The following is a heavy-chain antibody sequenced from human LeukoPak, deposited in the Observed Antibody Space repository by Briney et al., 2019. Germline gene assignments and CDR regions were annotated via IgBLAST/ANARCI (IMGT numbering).Heavy chain of an antibody. CDR1: GYSFTSYW. CDR3: ARHGVRWYLGANWFDP. CDR2: IYPGDSDT. V-gene: IGHV5-51*01. J-gene: IGHJ5*02. D-gene: IGHD4-23*01. Sequence: GESLKISCKGSGYSFTSYWIGWVRQMPGKGLEWMGIIYPGDSDTRYSPSFQGQVTISADKSISTAYLQWSSLKASDTAMYYCARHGVRWYLGANWFDPWGQGTLVTVSS.